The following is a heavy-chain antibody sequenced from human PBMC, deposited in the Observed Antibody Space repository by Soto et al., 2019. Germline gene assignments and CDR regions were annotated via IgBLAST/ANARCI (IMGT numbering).Heavy chain of an antibody. D-gene: IGHD4-17*01. CDR3: ASSGDYVAFAY. J-gene: IGHJ4*02. Sequence: QVQLQESGPGLVKPSQTLSLTCTVSGDSFSSGDYKWSWIRQPPGKGLQWIGYTYYSGYTYNNPSIKSRLTMSVDTYKKPFSLTSSSVSAADTSVNYCASSGDYVAFAYWGQGTLVTVSS. CDR2: TYYSGYT. V-gene: IGHV4-30-4*01. CDR1: GDSFSSGDYK.